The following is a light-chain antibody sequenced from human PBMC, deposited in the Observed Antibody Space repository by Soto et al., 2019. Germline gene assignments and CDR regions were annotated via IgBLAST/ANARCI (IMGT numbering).Light chain of an antibody. CDR1: QSVSSSY. CDR3: QQYGSSPWT. J-gene: IGKJ1*01. CDR2: GAS. V-gene: IGKV3-20*01. Sequence: EIVLTQSPGTLSLSPGERATLSCRASQSVSSSYLAWYQPKPGQAPRPLIDGASSRAIGITDRFSGSGSGTDFTLTISRLEPADFAVYYCQQYGSSPWTFRQGTKVDIK.